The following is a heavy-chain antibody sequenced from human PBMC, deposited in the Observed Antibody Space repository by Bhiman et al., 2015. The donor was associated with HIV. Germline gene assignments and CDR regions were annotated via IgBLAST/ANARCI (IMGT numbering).Heavy chain of an antibody. D-gene: IGHD4-17*01. J-gene: IGHJ4*01. V-gene: IGHV3-30*03. Sequence: QVQLVESGGGVVQPGRSLRLSCAASGFTFSNYVMHWVRQSPGKGLEWVADISYDGSNKYYADSVKGRFTISRDNSKNTLYLQMNSLRAEDTAVYYCATDRPGDYETYFDSWGHGTLVTVSS. CDR1: GFTFSNYV. CDR3: ATDRPGDYETYFDS. CDR2: ISYDGSNK.